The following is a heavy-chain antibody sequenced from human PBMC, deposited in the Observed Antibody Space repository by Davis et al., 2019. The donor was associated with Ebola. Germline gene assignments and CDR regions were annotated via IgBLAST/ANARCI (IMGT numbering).Heavy chain of an antibody. D-gene: IGHD5-18*01. J-gene: IGHJ4*02. CDR2: MSYDGSTK. V-gene: IGHV3-30-3*01. Sequence: GESLKISCAASGFTFSNYAMHWVRQAPGKGLEWVAVMSYDGSTKYYADSVKGRFTISRDNSKNTLYLQMNSLRAEDTAVYYCARPDDVDTAMVTWEYFAYWGQGTLVTVSS. CDR3: ARPDDVDTAMVTWEYFAY. CDR1: GFTFSNYA.